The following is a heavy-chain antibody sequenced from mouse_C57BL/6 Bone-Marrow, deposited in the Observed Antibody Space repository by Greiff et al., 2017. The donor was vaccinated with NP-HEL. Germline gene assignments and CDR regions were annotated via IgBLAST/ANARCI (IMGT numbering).Heavy chain of an antibody. CDR3: ARYKIYYDYDGGDYYAMDY. V-gene: IGHV7-3*01. CDR1: GFTFTDYY. D-gene: IGHD2-4*01. CDR2: IRNKANGYTT. Sequence: EVQLVESGGGLVQPGGSLSLSCAASGFTFTDYYMSWVRQPPGKALEWLGFIRNKANGYTTEYSASVKGRFTISRDNSQSILYLQMNALRAEDSATYYCARYKIYYDYDGGDYYAMDYWGQGTSVTVSS. J-gene: IGHJ4*01.